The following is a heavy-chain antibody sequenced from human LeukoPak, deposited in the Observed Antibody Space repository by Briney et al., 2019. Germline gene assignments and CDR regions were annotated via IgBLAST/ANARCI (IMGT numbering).Heavy chain of an antibody. CDR2: IYYSGST. Sequence: PSETLSLTCTVSGGSVSSGSYYWSWIRQPPGKGLEWIGYIYYSGSTNYNPSLKSRVTISVDTSKNQFSLKLSSVTAADTAAYYCARSHYDYVWGSYRYTPFDYWGQGTLVTVSS. J-gene: IGHJ4*02. V-gene: IGHV4-61*01. CDR1: GGSVSSGSYY. D-gene: IGHD3-16*02. CDR3: ARSHYDYVWGSYRYTPFDY.